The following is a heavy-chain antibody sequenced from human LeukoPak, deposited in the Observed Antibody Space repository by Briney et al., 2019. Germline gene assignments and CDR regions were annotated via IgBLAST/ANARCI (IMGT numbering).Heavy chain of an antibody. J-gene: IGHJ6*03. CDR2: VDGSGANT. D-gene: IGHD2-2*01. CDR3: AKGGAYCSSTTCYGYYYYYYMAV. CDR1: GFTFSSYA. Sequence: GGSLRLSCAASGFTFSSYAMSWVRQAPGKGLEWVSAVDGSGANTYYADSVRGRFTLSRDNSKDTLYLQMRSLRVEDTAIYYCAKGGAYCSSTTCYGYYYYYYMAVWGKGTTVTVSS. V-gene: IGHV3-23*01.